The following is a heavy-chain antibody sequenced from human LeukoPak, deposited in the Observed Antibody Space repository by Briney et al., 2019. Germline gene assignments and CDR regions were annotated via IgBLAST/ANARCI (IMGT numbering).Heavy chain of an antibody. Sequence: GGSLRLSCAASGFTFSDYYMSWIRQAPGKGLEWVSYISSSGSTIYYADSVKGRFTISRDSAKNSLYLQMNSLGAEDTAVYYCARETVVITYYYYYYMDVWGKGTTVTVSS. CDR3: ARETVVITYYYYYYMDV. J-gene: IGHJ6*03. CDR1: GFTFSDYY. CDR2: ISSSGSTI. D-gene: IGHD3-22*01. V-gene: IGHV3-11*01.